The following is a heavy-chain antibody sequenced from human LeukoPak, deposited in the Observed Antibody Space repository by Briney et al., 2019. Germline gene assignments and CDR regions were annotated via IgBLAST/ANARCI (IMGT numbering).Heavy chain of an antibody. CDR1: GGTFSSYA. CDR3: ARSTTYYVILTGSYFDP. J-gene: IGHJ5*02. CDR2: IIPIFGTA. D-gene: IGHD3-9*01. Sequence: ASVKVSCKASGGTFSSYAISWVRQAPGQGLEWMGGIIPIFGTANYAQKFQGRVTITTDESTSTAYMELSSLRSEDTAVYYCARSTTYYVILTGSYFDPWGQGTLVTVSS. V-gene: IGHV1-69*05.